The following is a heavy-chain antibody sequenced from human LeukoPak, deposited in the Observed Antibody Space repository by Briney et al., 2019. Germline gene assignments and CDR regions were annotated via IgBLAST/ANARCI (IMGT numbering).Heavy chain of an antibody. CDR3: ANHSDTAMVYAY. CDR2: ISGSGSST. J-gene: IGHJ4*02. V-gene: IGHV3-23*01. D-gene: IGHD5-18*01. CDR1: GFTFSSYA. Sequence: GGSLRLSCAASGFTFSSYAMSWVRQAPGKGLEWVSGISGSGSSTYYADSVKGRFTISRENSKNTLNLKMNSLRAEDTAVYYCANHSDTAMVYAYWGQGTLVTVSS.